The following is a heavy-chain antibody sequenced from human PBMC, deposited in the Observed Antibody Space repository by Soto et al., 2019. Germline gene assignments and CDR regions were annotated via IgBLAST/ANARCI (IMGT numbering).Heavy chain of an antibody. J-gene: IGHJ6*02. Sequence: QVQLVQSGAEVKRPGSSVKVSCTASGTTFSSYAISWVRQAPGQGLEWMGVIIPLFGTANYAQKFQGRATITADESTSTAFMELSSLRSEDTAVYYCAREVGSGYKYDKDYSYGMDVWGQGTTVAVSS. V-gene: IGHV1-69*12. CDR2: IIPLFGTA. D-gene: IGHD5-18*01. CDR1: GTTFSSYA. CDR3: AREVGSGYKYDKDYSYGMDV.